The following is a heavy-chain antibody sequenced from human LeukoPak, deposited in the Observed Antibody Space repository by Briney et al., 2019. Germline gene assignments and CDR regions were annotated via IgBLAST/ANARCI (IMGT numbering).Heavy chain of an antibody. J-gene: IGHJ5*02. CDR3: ARYCSGGSCYGWFGP. CDR1: GGSISSYY. D-gene: IGHD2-15*01. V-gene: IGHV4-59*01. CDR2: IYYSGST. Sequence: SETLSLTCTVSGGSISSYYWSWLRQPPGKGLEWIGYIYYSGSTNYNPSLKSRVTISVGTSKTQFSLKLSSVTVADTAVYYCARYCSGGSCYGWFGPWGQGTLVTVSS.